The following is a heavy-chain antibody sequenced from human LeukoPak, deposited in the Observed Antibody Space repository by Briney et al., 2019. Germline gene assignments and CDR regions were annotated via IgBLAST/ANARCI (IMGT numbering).Heavy chain of an antibody. CDR3: ARDRQLGWFGP. Sequence: SQTLSLTCTVSGDSISSGNYFWAWIRQSAGKGLEWIGRIHSDGLANYNPSLRSRVTISVDTSNNQFSLKVKSVTAADTATYYCARDRQLGWFGPWGQGILITVSS. V-gene: IGHV4-61*02. CDR2: IHSDGLA. D-gene: IGHD3-16*01. J-gene: IGHJ5*02. CDR1: GDSISSGNYF.